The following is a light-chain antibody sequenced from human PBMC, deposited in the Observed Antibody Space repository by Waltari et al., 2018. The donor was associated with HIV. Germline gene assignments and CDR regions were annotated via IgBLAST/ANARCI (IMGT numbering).Light chain of an antibody. V-gene: IGKV3-20*01. J-gene: IGKJ1*01. CDR2: GAS. CDR3: QQYGSLQWT. Sequence: EIVLTQSPGTLYLSPGARATLSCRASQSVTSTYFAWYQQKPGQAPRLLIYGASSRATGIPDRFSGTGSGTDFTLTISRLEPEDFALYYCQQYGSLQWTFGQGTKVEIK. CDR1: QSVTSTY.